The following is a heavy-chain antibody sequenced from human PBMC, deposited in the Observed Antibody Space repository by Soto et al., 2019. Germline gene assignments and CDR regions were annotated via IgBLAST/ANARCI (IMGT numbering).Heavy chain of an antibody. J-gene: IGHJ5*02. D-gene: IGHD3-10*01. CDR3: ARATTGRWFGELLYNWFDP. CDR2: IYYSGST. Sequence: SETLSLTCTVSGGSISRCYWSWIRQPPGKGLEWIGYIYYSGSTNYNPSLKSRVTISVDTSKNQFSLKLSSVTAADTAVYYCARATTGRWFGELLYNWFDPWGQGTLVTVSS. CDR1: GGSISRCY. V-gene: IGHV4-59*01.